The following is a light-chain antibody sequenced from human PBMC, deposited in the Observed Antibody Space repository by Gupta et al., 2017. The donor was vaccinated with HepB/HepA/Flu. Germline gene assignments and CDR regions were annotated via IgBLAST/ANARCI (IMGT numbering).Light chain of an antibody. CDR3: QQVYSVHPHT. CDR2: WAS. Sequence: DIVMTHSPDSLAVSLGERATIYCKSSQSVLHSANNNNYLAWYQQKPGHPPKLLIYWASTRAAGVPDRFSGSGSGTDFALTSSSLQAADVAVYYCQQVYSVHPHTFGQGTKLEIK. V-gene: IGKV4-1*01. J-gene: IGKJ2*01. CDR1: QSVLHSANNNNY.